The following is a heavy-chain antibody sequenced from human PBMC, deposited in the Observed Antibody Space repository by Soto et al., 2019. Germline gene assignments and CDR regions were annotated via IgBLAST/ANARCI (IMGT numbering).Heavy chain of an antibody. V-gene: IGHV3-9*01. D-gene: IGHD6-13*01. CDR1: GFTFDDYA. J-gene: IGHJ4*02. CDR2: ISWDSAVI. Sequence: EMQLVESGGGFIEPGRSLRLSCAASGFTFDDYAIHWVRQAPGKGLEWVSGISWDSAVIDYAVSVKGRFTIGRDNARNSLYLHMNNLIPEDTALYFCAEDRGSSSWDPIFDFWGRGTLVTVSS. CDR3: AEDRGSSSWDPIFDF.